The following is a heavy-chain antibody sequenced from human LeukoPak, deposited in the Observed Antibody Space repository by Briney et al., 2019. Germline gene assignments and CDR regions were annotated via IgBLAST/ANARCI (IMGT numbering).Heavy chain of an antibody. CDR3: AKDEVTSGGGLAS. J-gene: IGHJ5*01. V-gene: IGHV3-53*01. CDR1: GFTVSGTH. D-gene: IGHD2-21*02. Sequence: GGSLRLSCAASGFTVSGTHMSWVRQAPGKGLEWVSAMYTGETTYYADSVTGRFTVSRDTSRNTLFLHMDSLRAEDTAVYYCAKDEVTSGGGLASWGQGTLVIVSS. CDR2: MYTGETT.